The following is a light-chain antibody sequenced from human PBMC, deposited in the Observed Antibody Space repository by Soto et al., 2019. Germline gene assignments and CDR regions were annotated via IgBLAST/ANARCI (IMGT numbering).Light chain of an antibody. J-gene: IGKJ3*01. CDR2: GAS. CDR1: QSISSSY. Sequence: EIVLTQSPGTLSVSPGERVTLSCRASQSISSSYLAWYQQRPGQAPRLLIFGASYRATGIPDRFSGSGSGTDFTLTISRVEPEDFAVYYCQQYNSSPPEFTFGPGTKVDSK. V-gene: IGKV3-20*01. CDR3: QQYNSSPPEFT.